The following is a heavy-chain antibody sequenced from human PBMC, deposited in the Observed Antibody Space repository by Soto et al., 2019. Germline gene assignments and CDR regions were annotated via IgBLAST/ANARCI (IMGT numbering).Heavy chain of an antibody. J-gene: IGHJ4*02. Sequence: PSETLSLTCTVSGDPISTFYWSWIRQPPGKGLEWIGYIHYSGSTNYNPSLKSQVIISVDTSKNQFSLKLSSVTAADTAAYFCARVRSNLFDYWGQGTLVTVSS. CDR1: GDPISTFY. D-gene: IGHD3-3*01. CDR3: ARVRSNLFDY. CDR2: IHYSGST. V-gene: IGHV4-59*01.